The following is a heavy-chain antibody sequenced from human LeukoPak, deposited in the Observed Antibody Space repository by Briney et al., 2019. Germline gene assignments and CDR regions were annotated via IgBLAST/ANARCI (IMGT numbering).Heavy chain of an antibody. CDR2: IKQDGSEK. CDR3: ARDNYYGSGSPIYYFDY. CDR1: GFTFSSYL. Sequence: PGGSVRLSCAASGFTFSSYLMSWVRQAPGKGLEWVANIKQDGSEKYYVDSVKGRFTISRDNAKNSLYLQMNSLRAEDTAVYYCARDNYYGSGSPIYYFDYWGQGTLVTVSS. J-gene: IGHJ4*02. D-gene: IGHD3-10*01. V-gene: IGHV3-7*01.